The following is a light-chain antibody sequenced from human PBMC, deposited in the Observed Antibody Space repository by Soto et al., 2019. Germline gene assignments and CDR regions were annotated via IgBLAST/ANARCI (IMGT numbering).Light chain of an antibody. V-gene: IGKV1-39*01. CDR2: AAS. CDR3: QQSSSTLWT. Sequence: DIQMTQSPSSLSASIGDRVTISCRASQDITTYLNWYQQKPGKAPKLLIYAASTLPSGVPSRFSGSGSGTVFTLSIKNVQPEDFAIYYCQQSSSTLWTFGQGTKVEVK. CDR1: QDITTY. J-gene: IGKJ1*01.